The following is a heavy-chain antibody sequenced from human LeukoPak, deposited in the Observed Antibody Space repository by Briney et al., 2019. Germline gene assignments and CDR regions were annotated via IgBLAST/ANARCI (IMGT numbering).Heavy chain of an antibody. CDR2: ISAYNGNT. CDR3: ARAQDIVVVVAENWFDP. V-gene: IGHV1-18*01. J-gene: IGHJ5*02. Sequence: ASVKVSXKASGYTFTSYGISWVRQAPGQGLEWMGWISAYNGNTNYAQKLQGRVTMTTDTSTSTAYVELRSLRSDDTAVYYCARAQDIVVVVAENWFDPWGQGTLVTVSS. CDR1: GYTFTSYG. D-gene: IGHD2-15*01.